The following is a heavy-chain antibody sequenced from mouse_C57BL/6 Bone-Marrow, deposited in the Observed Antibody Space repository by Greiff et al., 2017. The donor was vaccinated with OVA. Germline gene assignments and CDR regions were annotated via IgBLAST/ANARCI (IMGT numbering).Heavy chain of an antibody. J-gene: IGHJ2*01. Sequence: LQQSGAELVRPGSSVKLSCKDSYFAFMARAMHWVKQRPGHGLEWIGSFTMYSDATEYSENFKGKATLTANTSSSTAYMELSSLTSEDSAVYYCARRENYYGSFDYWGQGTTLTVSS. V-gene: IGHV1-49*01. D-gene: IGHD1-1*01. CDR2: FTMYSDAT. CDR3: ARRENYYGSFDY. CDR1: YFAFMARA.